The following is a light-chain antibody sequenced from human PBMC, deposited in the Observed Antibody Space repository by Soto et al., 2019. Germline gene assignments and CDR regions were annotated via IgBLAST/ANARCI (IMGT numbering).Light chain of an antibody. V-gene: IGKV1-27*01. CDR2: HAS. CDR3: QKYNSAVFT. J-gene: IGKJ3*01. Sequence: DIPMTQSPSSLSASLGARVTITYRASQGIGNYLAWYQQRPGKVPNLLIYHASTLQSGVPSRFSGSGSGADFTLTISSLQPEDVATYFCQKYNSAVFTFGPGTKVDI. CDR1: QGIGNY.